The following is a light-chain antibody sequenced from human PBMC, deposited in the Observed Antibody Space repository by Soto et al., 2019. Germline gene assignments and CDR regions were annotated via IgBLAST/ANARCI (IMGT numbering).Light chain of an antibody. V-gene: IGLV2-14*01. CDR1: SRDIGGYKY. CDR2: EVT. J-gene: IGLJ2*01. Sequence: QSALTQPASVSGSPGQSITISCTGTSRDIGGYKYVSWYQHHPGKAPKLILYEVTNRPSGVSNRFSGSKSGNTASLTISGLQAEDEADYYCSSFTSTTIYVLFGGGTQLTVL. CDR3: SSFTSTTIYVL.